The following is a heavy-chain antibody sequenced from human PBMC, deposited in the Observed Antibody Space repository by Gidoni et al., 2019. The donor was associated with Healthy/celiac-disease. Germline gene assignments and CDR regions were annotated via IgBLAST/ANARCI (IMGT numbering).Heavy chain of an antibody. CDR3: ARDRVGYYYDSSGYSHLDY. J-gene: IGHJ4*02. Sequence: QVQLVQSGAEVKKPGASVKVSCKASGYTFTSYGISWVRQAPGQGLAWMGWISAYNGNTNYAQKLQGRVTMTTDTATSTAYMELRSLRSDDTAVYYCARDRVGYYYDSSGYSHLDYWGQGTLVTVSS. CDR1: GYTFTSYG. CDR2: ISAYNGNT. V-gene: IGHV1-18*01. D-gene: IGHD3-22*01.